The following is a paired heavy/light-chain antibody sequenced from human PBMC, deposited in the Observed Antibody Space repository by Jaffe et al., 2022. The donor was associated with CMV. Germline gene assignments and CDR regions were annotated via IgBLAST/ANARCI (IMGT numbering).Heavy chain of an antibody. CDR3: VKGGYTPMIPRFDY. Sequence: EVQVVESGGALVQPGGSLRLSCSASGFTFSNNGMHWVRQAPGKGLQYVSGISGNGGSTYYADSVRGRFTISRDNSKNTLFLQMSSLRPEDTAVYYCVKGGYTPMIPRFDYWGQGTLVTVSS. CDR2: ISGNGGST. CDR1: GFTFSNNG. D-gene: IGHD3-22*01. V-gene: IGHV3-64D*06. J-gene: IGHJ4*02.
Light chain of an antibody. V-gene: IGKV3-20*01. Sequence: EVVLTQSPGTLSLSPGERATLPCRASQSIDSSYLGWYQQKPGQTPRMLIYGASTRAPGIPDRFSGSGSGTDFTLTISRLEPEDFAVYYCQQYNRSPYTFGQGTKLEI. J-gene: IGKJ2*01. CDR3: QQYNRSPYT. CDR1: QSIDSSY. CDR2: GAS.